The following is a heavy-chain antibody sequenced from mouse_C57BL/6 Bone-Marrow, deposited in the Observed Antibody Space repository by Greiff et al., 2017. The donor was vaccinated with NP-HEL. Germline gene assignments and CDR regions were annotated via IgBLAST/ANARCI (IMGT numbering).Heavy chain of an antibody. CDR1: GYTFTSYG. V-gene: IGHV1-81*01. CDR3: ASSRDSSGPYWYFDV. J-gene: IGHJ1*03. D-gene: IGHD3-3*01. CDR2: IYPRSGNT. Sequence: VQLVESGAELARPGASVKLSCKASGYTFTSYGISWVKQRTGQGLEWIGEIYPRSGNTYYNEKFKGKATLTADKSSSTAYMELRSLTSEDSAVYFCASSRDSSGPYWYFDVWGTGTTVTVSS.